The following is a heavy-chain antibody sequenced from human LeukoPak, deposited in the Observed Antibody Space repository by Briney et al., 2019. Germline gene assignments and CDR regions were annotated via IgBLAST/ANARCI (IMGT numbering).Heavy chain of an antibody. CDR3: ARFYVPEEHNPAWYEAH. CDR2: MYGDGST. D-gene: IGHD3-10*02. CDR1: GFSVSRNF. V-gene: IGHV3-66*01. Sequence: PGGSLRLSCAASGFSVSRNFMTWVRQAPGKGLEWVSIMYGDGSTYNADSVKGRFTISRDNAKSTAFLQMKSLRVEDTGIYYCARFYVPEEHNPAWYEAHWGQGILVTVSS. J-gene: IGHJ4*02.